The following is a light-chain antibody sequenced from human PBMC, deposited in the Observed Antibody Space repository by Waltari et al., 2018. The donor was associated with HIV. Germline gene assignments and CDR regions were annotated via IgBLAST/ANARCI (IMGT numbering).Light chain of an antibody. CDR2: WAS. Sequence: EIVLTQSPATLSLSPGERATLSCRASQSVSDYLAWYQQKPGQPPKLLIYWASTRESGVPDRFSGSGSGTDFTLTISSLQAEDVAVYYCQQYYFNPAFGQGTKVEIK. V-gene: IGKV4-1*01. CDR3: QQYYFNPA. J-gene: IGKJ1*01. CDR1: QSVSDY.